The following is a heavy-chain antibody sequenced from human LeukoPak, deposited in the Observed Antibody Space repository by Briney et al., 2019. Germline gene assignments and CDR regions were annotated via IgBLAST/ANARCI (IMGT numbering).Heavy chain of an antibody. J-gene: IGHJ6*02. CDR3: ARDLLEVVPAYYYYGMDV. Sequence: GASVKVSCKASGYTFTSYGISWVRQAPGQGLAWMGWISAYNGNTNYAQKLQGRVTMTTDTSTSTAYMELRSLTSDDTAVYYCARDLLEVVPAYYYYGMDVWGQGTTVTVSS. V-gene: IGHV1-18*01. D-gene: IGHD2-2*01. CDR1: GYTFTSYG. CDR2: ISAYNGNT.